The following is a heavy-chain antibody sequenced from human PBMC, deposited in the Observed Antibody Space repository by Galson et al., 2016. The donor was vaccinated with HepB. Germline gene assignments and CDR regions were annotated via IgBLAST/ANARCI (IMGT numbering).Heavy chain of an antibody. D-gene: IGHD6-13*01. CDR3: ARTTSSSWYRKWYYFDY. CDR2: IIPIFGTA. V-gene: IGHV1-69*06. J-gene: IGHJ4*02. Sequence: SVKVSCKASGGTFSSYAISWVRQAPGQGLEWMGGIIPIFGTANYAQKFQGRVTITADKSTSTAYMELSSLRSEETAVYYCARTTSSSWYRKWYYFDYWGQGTLVTVSS. CDR1: GGTFSSYA.